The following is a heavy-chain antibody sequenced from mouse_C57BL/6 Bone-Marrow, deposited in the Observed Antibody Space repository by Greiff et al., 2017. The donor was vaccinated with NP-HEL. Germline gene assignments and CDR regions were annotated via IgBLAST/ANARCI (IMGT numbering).Heavy chain of an antibody. V-gene: IGHV5-9-1*02. CDR3: TREGYGSSYSYWYFDV. CDR2: ISRGGDYI. D-gene: IGHD1-1*01. J-gene: IGHJ1*03. Sequence: DVQLVESGEGLVKPGGSLKLSCAASGFTFSSYAMSWVRQTPEKRLEWVAYISRGGDYIYYADTVKGRFTISRDNARNTLYLQMSSLKSEDTAMYYCTREGYGSSYSYWYFDVWGTGTTVTVSS. CDR1: GFTFSSYA.